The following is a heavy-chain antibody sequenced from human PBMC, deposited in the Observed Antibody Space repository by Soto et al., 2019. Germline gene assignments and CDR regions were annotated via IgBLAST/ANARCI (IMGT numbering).Heavy chain of an antibody. CDR1: GFTFSSYS. Sequence: GGSLRLSCAASGFTFSSYSMNWVRQAPGKGLEWVSSISSSSSYIYYADSVKGRFTISRDNAKYSLYLQMNSLRAEDTAVYYCAREGASVAAIYYYYGMDVWGQGTTVTVSS. J-gene: IGHJ6*02. CDR3: AREGASVAAIYYYYGMDV. V-gene: IGHV3-21*01. D-gene: IGHD2-15*01. CDR2: ISSSSSYI.